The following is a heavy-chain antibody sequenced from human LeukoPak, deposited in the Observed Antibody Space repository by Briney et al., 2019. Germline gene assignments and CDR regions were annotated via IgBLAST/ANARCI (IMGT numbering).Heavy chain of an antibody. CDR1: GGSFSGYY. D-gene: IGHD2-15*01. J-gene: IGHJ4*02. V-gene: IGHV4-34*01. CDR2: INHSGST. CDR3: ARVNCSGGSCYAYFDY. Sequence: SETLSLTYAVYGGSFSGYYWSWIRQPPGKGLEWIGEINHSGSTNYNPSLKSRVTISVDTSKNQFSLKLSSVTAADTAVYYCARVNCSGGSCYAYFDYWGQGTLVTVSS.